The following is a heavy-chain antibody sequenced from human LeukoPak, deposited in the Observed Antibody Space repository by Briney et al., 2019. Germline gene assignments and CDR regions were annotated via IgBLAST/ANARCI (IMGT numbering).Heavy chain of an antibody. D-gene: IGHD2-21*02. CDR2: TYYRSRWLN. J-gene: IGHJ4*02. Sequence: SQTLSLTCALSGDSVSSNTDAWNWIRQSPSRGLEWLGRTYYRSRWLNDYAVSVRGRITIKPHTSKNQFSLQLSSVTPDDTALYYCARGFGDHGLDYWGRGALVTVSS. CDR3: ARGFGDHGLDY. V-gene: IGHV6-1*01. CDR1: GDSVSSNTDA.